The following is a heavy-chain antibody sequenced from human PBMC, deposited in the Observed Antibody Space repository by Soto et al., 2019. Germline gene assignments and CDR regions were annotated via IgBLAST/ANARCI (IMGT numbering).Heavy chain of an antibody. J-gene: IGHJ5*02. CDR2: IYYSGST. CDR1: GGSISSGDYY. CDR3: ARAPYYYDSSGYYEIWFDP. D-gene: IGHD3-22*01. Sequence: PSETLSLTCTVSGGSISSGDYYWSWIRQPPGKGLEWIGYIYYSGSTYYNPSLKSRVTISVDTSKNQFSLKLSSVTAADTAVYYCARAPYYYDSSGYYEIWFDPWGQGTLVTVS. V-gene: IGHV4-30-4*01.